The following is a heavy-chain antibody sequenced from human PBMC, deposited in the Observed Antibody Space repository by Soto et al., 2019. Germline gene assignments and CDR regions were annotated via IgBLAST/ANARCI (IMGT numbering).Heavy chain of an antibody. J-gene: IGHJ4*02. CDR1: GYTFTSYG. CDR3: ARGRYGDY. CDR2: ISAHNGNT. Sequence: QVHLVXSGXXXXXPGASVKVSCKASGYTFTSYGITWVRQAPGQGLEWMGWISAHNGNTDYAQKLQGRVIVTRDTSTSTAYMELRSLRSDDTAVYYCARGRYGDYWGQGALVTVSS. V-gene: IGHV1-18*01. D-gene: IGHD1-1*01.